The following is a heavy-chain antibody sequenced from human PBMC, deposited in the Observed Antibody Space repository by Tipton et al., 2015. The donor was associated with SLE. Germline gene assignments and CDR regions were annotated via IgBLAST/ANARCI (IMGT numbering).Heavy chain of an antibody. CDR2: IYYSGST. CDR3: ARALTGGPFDY. J-gene: IGHJ4*02. Sequence: TLSLTCTVSGGSISSSSYYWGWIRQPPGKGLEWIGSIYYSGSTYYNPSLKSRVTISVDTSKNQFSLKLSSVTAADTAVYYCARALTGGPFDYWGQGTLVTVSS. CDR1: GGSISSSSYY. D-gene: IGHD7-27*01. V-gene: IGHV4-39*07.